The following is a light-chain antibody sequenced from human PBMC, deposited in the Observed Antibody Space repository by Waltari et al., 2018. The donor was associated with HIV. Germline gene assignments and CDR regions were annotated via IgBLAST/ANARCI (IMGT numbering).Light chain of an antibody. V-gene: IGLV2-23*02. J-gene: IGLJ2*01. CDR3: WSYAGVS. CDR1: SSDFGSYNL. CDR2: EVS. Sequence: QSALTQPASVSASPGQSITISCTGTSSDFGSYNLVSWYQQHTGKAPNLTIYEVSKPHSRISNAFSGSKSGNTASLTIAGLQDEDEADYHCWSYAGVSFVGGPKLTVL.